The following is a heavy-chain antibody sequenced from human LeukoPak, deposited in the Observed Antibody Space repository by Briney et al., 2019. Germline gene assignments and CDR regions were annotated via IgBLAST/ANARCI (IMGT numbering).Heavy chain of an antibody. CDR3: AKDKGRTMVRGSFDY. CDR1: GFTFSSYG. Sequence: GGSLRLSCAASGFTFSSYGMHWVRQAPGKGLEWVSAISGSGGSTYYADSVKGRFTISRDNSKNTLYLQMNSLRAEDTAVYYCAKDKGRTMVRGSFDYWGQGTLVTVSS. CDR2: ISGSGGST. V-gene: IGHV3-23*01. J-gene: IGHJ4*02. D-gene: IGHD3-10*01.